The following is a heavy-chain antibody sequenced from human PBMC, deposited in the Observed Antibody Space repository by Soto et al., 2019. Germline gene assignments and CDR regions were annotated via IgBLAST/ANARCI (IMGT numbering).Heavy chain of an antibody. D-gene: IGHD2-2*01. V-gene: IGHV3-23*01. J-gene: IGHJ3*02. CDR1: AFTFRSYA. CDR3: AKVRPMRDCTSSSCLGAFDI. Sequence: EEQLLESGGGLVRPGGSLRLSCEASAFTFRSYAMSWVRQAPGKGLEWVSAITASADTTYYADSVKRRFTISRDNSKNALCLRMNKLRAEDKAVYYCAKVRPMRDCTSSSCLGAFDIWGKGTMVTVS. CDR2: ITASADTT.